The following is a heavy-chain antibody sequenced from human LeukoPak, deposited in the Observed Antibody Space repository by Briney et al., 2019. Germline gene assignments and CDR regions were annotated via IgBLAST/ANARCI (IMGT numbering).Heavy chain of an antibody. CDR3: ARADYYDSSGYQDDAFDI. CDR2: IYYSGST. CDR1: GGSISSYY. Sequence: TLSLTCTVSGGSISSYYWSWXRQPPGKGLEWIGXIYYSGSTNYNPSLKSRVTISVDTSKNQFSLKLSSVTAADTAVYYCARADYYDSSGYQDDAFDIWGQGTMVTVSS. J-gene: IGHJ3*02. V-gene: IGHV4-59*13. D-gene: IGHD3-22*01.